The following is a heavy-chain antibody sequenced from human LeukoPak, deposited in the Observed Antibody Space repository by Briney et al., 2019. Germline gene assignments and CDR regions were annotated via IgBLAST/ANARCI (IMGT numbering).Heavy chain of an antibody. CDR1: GFTFDEYG. V-gene: IGHV3-20*04. Sequence: GGSLRLSCAASGFTFDEYGMSWVRQAPGEGLEWVSGINWDGGSTAYADSVKGRFTISRDNAKNSLYLQMNSLRAEDTALYYCARSGYYYYMDVWGKGTTVTVSS. J-gene: IGHJ6*03. D-gene: IGHD3-10*01. CDR3: ARSGYYYYMDV. CDR2: INWDGGST.